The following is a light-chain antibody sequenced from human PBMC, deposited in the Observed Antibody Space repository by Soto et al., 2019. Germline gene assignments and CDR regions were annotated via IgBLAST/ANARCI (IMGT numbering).Light chain of an antibody. CDR1: QSVRRD. CDR3: QQYNNWPIT. V-gene: IGKV3-15*01. Sequence: EIVMAQSRVTLSVCPGERSTLCCRASQSVRRDLAWYQQKPGQPPRLLMYGASTRATGIPARFSGSGSGTEFTLTISSLQSEDFIVYYCQQYNNWPITFGQGSRLEIK. J-gene: IGKJ5*01. CDR2: GAS.